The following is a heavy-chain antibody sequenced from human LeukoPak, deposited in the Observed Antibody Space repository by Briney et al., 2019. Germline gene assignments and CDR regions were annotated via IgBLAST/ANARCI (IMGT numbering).Heavy chain of an antibody. D-gene: IGHD3-9*01. CDR2: INPNSGGT. V-gene: IGHV1-2*02. J-gene: IGHJ5*02. CDR1: GYTFTGYY. Sequence: ASVKVSCKASGYTFTGYYMHYVRQAPGQGLEWMGWINPNSGGTNYAQKFQGRVTMTRDTSVTTAYMELSRLRSDDTAVYYCARGGDGFDWLFGGGLFDPWGQGTLVTVSP. CDR3: ARGGDGFDWLFGGGLFDP.